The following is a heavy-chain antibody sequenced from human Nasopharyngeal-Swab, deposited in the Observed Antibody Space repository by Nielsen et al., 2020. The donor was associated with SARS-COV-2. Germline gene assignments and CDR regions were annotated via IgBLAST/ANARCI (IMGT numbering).Heavy chain of an antibody. CDR3: ARALGGYYGMDV. V-gene: IGHV1-69*04. D-gene: IGHD3-16*01. J-gene: IGHJ6*02. Sequence: WVRQAPGQGLEWMGRIIPILGIANYAQKFQGRVTITADKSTSTAYMELSSLRSEDTAVYYCARALGGYYGMDVWGQGTTVTVSS. CDR2: IIPILGIA.